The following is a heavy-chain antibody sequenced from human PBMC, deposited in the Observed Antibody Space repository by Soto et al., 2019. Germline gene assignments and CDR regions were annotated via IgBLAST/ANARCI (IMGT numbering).Heavy chain of an antibody. CDR2: IYPGDSDT. CDR3: ASGYCSGGSCYSGAPSYGMGV. J-gene: IGHJ6*02. D-gene: IGHD2-15*01. V-gene: IGHV5-51*01. Sequence: PGGALKISCKGSGYSFTSYWIGWVRQVPGKGLGWMGIIYPGDSDTRYSPSFQGQVTISADKSISPAYLQRSSLTASDTAMYYCASGYCSGGSCYSGAPSYGMGVWGQGTPVTVSS. CDR1: GYSFTSYW.